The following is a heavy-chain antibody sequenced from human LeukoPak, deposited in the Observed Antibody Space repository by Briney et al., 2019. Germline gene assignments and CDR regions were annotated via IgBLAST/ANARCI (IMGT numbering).Heavy chain of an antibody. CDR1: GGSVSSPSYS. D-gene: IGHD2-8*02. V-gene: IGHV4-39*01. Sequence: SETLSLTCTVSGGSVSSPSYSWGWIRQPPGKGLEWIGSFYYSDTTYYNPSFKSRVTISVDASKNQFSLKLSSVTAADSAVYYCARHTYWGYQVSWGQGSLVIVSS. CDR2: FYYSDTT. CDR3: ARHTYWGYQVS. J-gene: IGHJ5*02.